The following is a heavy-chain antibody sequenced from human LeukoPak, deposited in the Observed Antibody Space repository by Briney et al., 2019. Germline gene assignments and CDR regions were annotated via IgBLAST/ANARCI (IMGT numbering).Heavy chain of an antibody. CDR1: GYTFTSYD. J-gene: IGHJ4*02. Sequence: GASVKVSCKASGYTFTSYDINWVRQATGQGLEWMGWMNPNSGNTGYAQKFQGRVTITRNTSISTAYMELSSLRSEDTAVYYCARGEIAAAGTRDYWGQGTLVTVSS. D-gene: IGHD6-13*01. CDR3: ARGEIAAAGTRDY. CDR2: MNPNSGNT. V-gene: IGHV1-8*03.